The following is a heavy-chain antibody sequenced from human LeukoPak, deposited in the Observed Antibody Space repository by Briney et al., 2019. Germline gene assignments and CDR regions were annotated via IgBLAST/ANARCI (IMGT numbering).Heavy chain of an antibody. CDR3: ARSFRLDAFDI. J-gene: IGHJ3*02. D-gene: IGHD6-13*01. V-gene: IGHV3-21*01. CDR2: ISSSSSYI. CDR1: GFTFSSYS. Sequence: GGSLRLSFAASGFTFSSYSMNWVRQAPGKGLEWVSSISSSSSYIYYADSVKGRFTISRDNAKNSLYLQMNSLRAEDTAVYYCARSFRLDAFDIWGQGTMVTVSS.